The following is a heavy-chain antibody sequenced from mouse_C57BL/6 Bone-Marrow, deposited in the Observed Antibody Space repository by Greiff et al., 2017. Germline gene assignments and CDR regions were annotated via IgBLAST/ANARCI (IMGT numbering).Heavy chain of an antibody. CDR3: ARGCYDYDGPDDVDY. D-gene: IGHD2-4*01. CDR2: INPNNGGT. J-gene: IGHJ2*01. Sequence: VQLQQSGPELVKPGASVKMSCKASGYTFTDYNMHWVKQSHGKSLEWIGYINPNNGGTSYNQKFKGKATLTVNKSASKAYMELRSLTSEDSSVDYCARGCYDYDGPDDVDYWGQGTTLTVSA. V-gene: IGHV1-22*01. CDR1: GYTFTDYN.